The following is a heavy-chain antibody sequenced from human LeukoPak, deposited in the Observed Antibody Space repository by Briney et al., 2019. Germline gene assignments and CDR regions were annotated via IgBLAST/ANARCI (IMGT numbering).Heavy chain of an antibody. CDR2: ISSSSSYE. V-gene: IGHV3-21*01. CDR1: GFTFNTFN. J-gene: IGHJ4*02. D-gene: IGHD4-17*01. CDR3: VRDMASLTTVTMDY. Sequence: PGGSLRLSCAASGFTFNTFNMNWVRQAPGKGLEWVSSISSSSSYEYYADSVKGRFTISRDNAKHSLYLQMNSLRAEDTAVYYCVRDMASLTTVTMDYWGQGTLVTVSS.